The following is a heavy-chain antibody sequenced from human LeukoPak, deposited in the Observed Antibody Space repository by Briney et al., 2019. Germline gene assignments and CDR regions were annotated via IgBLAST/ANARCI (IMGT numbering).Heavy chain of an antibody. CDR1: GSTFSAFSAYT. CDR3: ARTHGSGSYYMFGWFDP. J-gene: IGHJ5*02. Sequence: GGSLRLSCAASGSTFSAFSAYTMSWVRQAPGKGLEWVSAIRGSGANIYYAHSVTGRFTISRDNSKNTLYLRMNRLRAEDTAVYYCARTHGSGSYYMFGWFDPWGQGTLVTVSS. D-gene: IGHD3-10*01. V-gene: IGHV3-23*01. CDR2: IRGSGANI.